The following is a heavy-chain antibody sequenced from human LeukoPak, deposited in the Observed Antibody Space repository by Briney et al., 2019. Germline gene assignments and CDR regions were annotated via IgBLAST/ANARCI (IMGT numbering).Heavy chain of an antibody. CDR1: GGSISNYY. J-gene: IGHJ4*02. CDR3: ARHEYGLGSRN. D-gene: IGHD3-10*01. V-gene: IGHV4-39*07. Sequence: PSETLSLTCTVSGGSISNYYWGWIRQAPGKGLEWIGSIYYSGNTYYNSSLKSRVTISLDTSRNQFYLKLSSVTAADTAVYYCARHEYGLGSRNWGQGTLVTVSS. CDR2: IYYSGNT.